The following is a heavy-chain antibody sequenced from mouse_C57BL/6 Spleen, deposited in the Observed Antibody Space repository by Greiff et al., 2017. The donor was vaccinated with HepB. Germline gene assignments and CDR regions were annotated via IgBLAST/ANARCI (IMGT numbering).Heavy chain of an antibody. D-gene: IGHD2-4*01. Sequence: QVQLQQSGAELVRPGASVKLSCKASGYTFTDYYINWVKQRPGQGLEWIARIYPGSGNTYYNEKFKGKATLTAEKSSSTAYMQLSSLTSEDSAVYFCARGVGDYDPFAYWGQGTLVTVSA. J-gene: IGHJ3*01. CDR2: IYPGSGNT. CDR1: GYTFTDYY. V-gene: IGHV1-76*01. CDR3: ARGVGDYDPFAY.